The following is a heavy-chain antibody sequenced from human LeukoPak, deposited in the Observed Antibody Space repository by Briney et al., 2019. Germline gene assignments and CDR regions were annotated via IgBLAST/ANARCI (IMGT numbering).Heavy chain of an antibody. Sequence: GRSLRLSCAASGFTFSSYGMHWVRQAPGKGLEWVAVISYDGSNKYYADSVKGRFTISRDNSKNTLYLQMNSLRAEDTAVYYCARGGGVGATIVGYFDYWGQGTLVTVSS. V-gene: IGHV3-30*03. J-gene: IGHJ4*02. CDR1: GFTFSSYG. CDR3: ARGGGVGATIVGYFDY. CDR2: ISYDGSNK. D-gene: IGHD1-26*01.